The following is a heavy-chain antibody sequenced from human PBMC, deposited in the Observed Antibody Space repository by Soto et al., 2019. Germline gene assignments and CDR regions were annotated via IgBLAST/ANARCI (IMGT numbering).Heavy chain of an antibody. CDR2: IASHGGST. V-gene: IGHV3-64D*08. D-gene: IGHD2-15*01. CDR1: GFSFSSYA. Sequence: EVQLVESGGGLVQPGGTLTLSCSASGFSFSSYAIHWVRQAPGKGLEYVAVIASHGGSTYYSDSVKSRFTTSRDNSKNSLDPQMRTLRAEDSAVYYCGKDLTPNGNYSGMDVWGQGNTVTVSS. J-gene: IGHJ6*02. CDR3: GKDLTPNGNYSGMDV.